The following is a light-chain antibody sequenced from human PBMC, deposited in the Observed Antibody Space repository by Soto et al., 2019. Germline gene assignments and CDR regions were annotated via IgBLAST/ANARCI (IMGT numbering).Light chain of an antibody. CDR1: SSDVGNYDF. V-gene: IGLV2-23*02. CDR2: EVN. Sequence: QSALTQPASVSGSPGQSITISCTGTSSDVGNYDFVSWYQQHPGKAPKLMIYEVNKWPSGVSNRFSGSKSGNTASRTSSGLQDEDEGDYYCCSYARSSTWVFGGRTKLTVL. J-gene: IGLJ3*02. CDR3: CSYARSSTWV.